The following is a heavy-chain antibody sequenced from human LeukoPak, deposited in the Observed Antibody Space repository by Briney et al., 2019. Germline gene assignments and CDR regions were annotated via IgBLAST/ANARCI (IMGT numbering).Heavy chain of an antibody. CDR2: ISAYNGNT. V-gene: IGHV1-18*01. CDR3: ARDYPQDGSSWPVVWFDP. CDR1: GYTFTSYG. J-gene: IGHJ5*02. Sequence: ASVKVSCKASGYTFTSYGISWVRQAPGQGLEWMGWISAYNGNTNYAQELQGRVTMTTDTSTSTAYMELRSLRSDDTAVYYCARDYPQDGSSWPVVWFDPWGQGTLVTVSS. D-gene: IGHD6-13*01.